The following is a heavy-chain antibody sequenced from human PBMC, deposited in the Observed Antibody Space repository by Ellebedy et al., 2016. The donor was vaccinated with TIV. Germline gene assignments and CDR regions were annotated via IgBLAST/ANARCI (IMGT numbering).Heavy chain of an antibody. V-gene: IGHV4-34*01. Sequence: SETLSLTXAVYGGSFSGYYWSWIRQPPGKGLEWIGEINHSGSTNYNPSLKSRVTISVDTSKNQFSLKLSSVTAADTAVYYCARAVRRYFDYWGQGTLVTVSS. J-gene: IGHJ4*02. CDR1: GGSFSGYY. D-gene: IGHD4-17*01. CDR3: ARAVRRYFDY. CDR2: INHSGST.